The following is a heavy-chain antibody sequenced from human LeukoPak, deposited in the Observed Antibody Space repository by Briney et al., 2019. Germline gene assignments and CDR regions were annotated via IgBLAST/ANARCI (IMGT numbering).Heavy chain of an antibody. D-gene: IGHD2-15*01. V-gene: IGHV4-31*03. CDR1: GGSISSGGYY. Sequence: SETLSLTCTVSGGSISSGGYYWSWIRQHPGKGLEWIGNIYYSGSTYYNPSLKSRVTISADTSKNQFSLKLSSVTAADTAVYHCARDKGSGVVAATPRGAFDIWGQGTMVTVSS. CDR2: IYYSGST. J-gene: IGHJ3*02. CDR3: ARDKGSGVVAATPRGAFDI.